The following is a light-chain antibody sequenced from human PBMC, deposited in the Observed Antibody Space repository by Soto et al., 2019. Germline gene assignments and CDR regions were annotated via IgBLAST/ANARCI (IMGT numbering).Light chain of an antibody. CDR3: CSYVGATTYV. CDR1: SNTIGGYNV. CDR2: EGI. Sequence: QSARTEPGSVCGSTGQSIAISCTGTSNTIGGYNVVSWYQQHPGTAPKVIIYEGIKRPSGVSNRFSGSISGSTASLTISGLQAEDEADYYCCSYVGATTYVFGTGTKVTVL. J-gene: IGLJ1*01. V-gene: IGLV2-23*01.